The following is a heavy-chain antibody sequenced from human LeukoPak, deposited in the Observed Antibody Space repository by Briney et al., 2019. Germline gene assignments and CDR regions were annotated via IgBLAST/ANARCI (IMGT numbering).Heavy chain of an antibody. CDR2: IFHGGSA. CDR3: ARELPYLTMVPFLYAHN. Sequence: PSETLSLTCTVSGASISSGGYYWSWIRQPPGKGLEWIGYIFHGGSAYYNPSLKSRVTISVDRSKNQFSLKLSSVTAADTAVYYCARELPYLTMVPFLYAHNWGQGTLVTVSS. J-gene: IGHJ4*02. CDR1: GASISSGGYY. V-gene: IGHV4-30-2*01. D-gene: IGHD3-10*01.